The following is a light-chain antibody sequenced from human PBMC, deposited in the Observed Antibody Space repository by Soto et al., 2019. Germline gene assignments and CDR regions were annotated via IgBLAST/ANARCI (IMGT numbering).Light chain of an antibody. CDR1: QSISSW. Sequence: DIQMTQSPSTLSASVGDRVTITCRASQSISSWLAWYQQKPGKAPKLLIYKASSLESGVPSRFSGSGSGTEFTLTISSLQPDDFGTFYCQQYNSYSTFGQGTKVEIQ. J-gene: IGKJ1*01. CDR2: KAS. CDR3: QQYNSYST. V-gene: IGKV1-5*03.